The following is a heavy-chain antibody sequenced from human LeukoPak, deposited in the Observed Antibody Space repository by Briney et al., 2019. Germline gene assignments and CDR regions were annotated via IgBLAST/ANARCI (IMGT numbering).Heavy chain of an antibody. CDR2: IYYSGST. D-gene: IGHD7-27*01. Sequence: SGTLSLTCTVSGGSISSYYWSWIRQPPGKGLEWIGYIYYSGSTNYNPSLKSRVTISVDTSKNQFSLKLSSVTAADTAVYYCASSGEEDSNFDYWGQGTLVTVSS. CDR3: ASSGEEDSNFDY. V-gene: IGHV4-59*01. J-gene: IGHJ4*02. CDR1: GGSISSYY.